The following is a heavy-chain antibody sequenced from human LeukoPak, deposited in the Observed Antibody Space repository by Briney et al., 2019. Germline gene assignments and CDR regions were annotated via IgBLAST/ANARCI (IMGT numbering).Heavy chain of an antibody. V-gene: IGHV1-8*01. D-gene: IGHD2-15*01. CDR1: GYTFTSYD. J-gene: IGHJ1*01. Sequence: ASVKVSCKASGYTFTSYDINWARQATGQGLEWMGWMNPNSGNTGYAQKFQGRVTMTRNTSISTAYMELSSLRSEDTAVYYCAIRYCSGGSCYSEYFQHWGQGTLVTVSS. CDR3: AIRYCSGGSCYSEYFQH. CDR2: MNPNSGNT.